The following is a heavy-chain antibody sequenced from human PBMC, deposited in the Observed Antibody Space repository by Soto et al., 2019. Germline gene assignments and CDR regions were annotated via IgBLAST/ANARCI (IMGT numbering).Heavy chain of an antibody. CDR2: ISWNSGNI. CDR3: VKASTYSSSQGWFDP. V-gene: IGHV3-9*01. Sequence: EVQLVESGGGLVQPGRSLRLSCAASGFSVDGYALNWVRQPPGKGLEWVSGISWNSGNIDYADSVKGRFTISRDNAKNSLYLQMNSLRAEDTALYYCVKASTYSSSQGWFDPWGQGTMLTVSS. J-gene: IGHJ5*02. CDR1: GFSVDGYA. D-gene: IGHD6-6*01.